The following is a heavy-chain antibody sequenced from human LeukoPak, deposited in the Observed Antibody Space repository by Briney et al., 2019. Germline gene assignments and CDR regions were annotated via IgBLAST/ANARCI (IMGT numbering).Heavy chain of an antibody. CDR2: INPNSGGT. CDR3: ARVSSGWYYFDY. J-gene: IGHJ4*02. V-gene: IGHV1-2*02. Sequence: GASVKVSCKASGYTFTGYYMHWVRQAPGQGLEWMGWINPNSGGTSYAQKFQGRVTMTRDTSISTAYMELSRLRSDDTAVYYCARVSSGWYYFDYWGQGTLVTVSS. CDR1: GYTFTGYY. D-gene: IGHD6-19*01.